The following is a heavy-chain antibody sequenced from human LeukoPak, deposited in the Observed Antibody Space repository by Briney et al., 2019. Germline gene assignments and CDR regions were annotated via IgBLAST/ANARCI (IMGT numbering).Heavy chain of an antibody. J-gene: IGHJ4*02. V-gene: IGHV1-69*06. Sequence: SVKVSCKASGGTFSSYAISWVRQAPGQGLEWMGGIIPIFGTANYAQKFQGRVTITADKSTSTAYMELSSLRSEDTAVYYCATRPVSYYYDSSGYRDLDFWGQGTLVTVSS. CDR1: GGTFSSYA. CDR2: IIPIFGTA. CDR3: ATRPVSYYYDSSGYRDLDF. D-gene: IGHD3-22*01.